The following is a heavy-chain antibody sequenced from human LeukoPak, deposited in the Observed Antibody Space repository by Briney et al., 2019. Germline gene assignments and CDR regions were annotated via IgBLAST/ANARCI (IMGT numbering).Heavy chain of an antibody. CDR2: IHYSGST. Sequence: SEALSLTCTVSGGSISSYHWIWIRQPPGKGLEWIGYIHYSGSTNYNPSLKSRVTTSVDTSKRQFSLKLRSVTAADTAVYYCARSVSWGLLVRDDAFDIWGQGTMVTVSS. V-gene: IGHV4-59*08. D-gene: IGHD2-21*01. J-gene: IGHJ3*02. CDR3: ARSVSWGLLVRDDAFDI. CDR1: GGSISSYH.